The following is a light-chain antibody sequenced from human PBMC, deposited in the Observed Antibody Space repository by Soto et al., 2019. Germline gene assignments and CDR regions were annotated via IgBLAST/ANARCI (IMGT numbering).Light chain of an antibody. J-gene: IGKJ5*01. CDR2: AAS. CDR3: QQLNSYPIT. Sequence: IPLTQSASSLSANLGDRVTITCRASQGISSYLAWYQQKPGKAPKLLIYAASTLQSGVPSRFSGSGYGTDFNLTISSLQTEDFATYDCQQLNSYPITFGQGTRLEI. CDR1: QGISSY. V-gene: IGKV1-9*01.